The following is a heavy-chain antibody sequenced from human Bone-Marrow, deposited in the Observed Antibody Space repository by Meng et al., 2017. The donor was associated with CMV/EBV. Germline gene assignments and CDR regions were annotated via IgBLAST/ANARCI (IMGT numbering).Heavy chain of an antibody. CDR1: GFTFSSYA. CDR3: AKEYTGTPGY. Sequence: GESLKISCAASGFTFSSYAMSWVRQAPGKGLEWVSAISGSGGSTYYADSVKGRFTISRDNSKNTLYLQMNSLRAEDTAVYYCAKEYTGTPGYWGQGTLATVSS. J-gene: IGHJ4*02. V-gene: IGHV3-23*01. D-gene: IGHD1-7*01. CDR2: ISGSGGST.